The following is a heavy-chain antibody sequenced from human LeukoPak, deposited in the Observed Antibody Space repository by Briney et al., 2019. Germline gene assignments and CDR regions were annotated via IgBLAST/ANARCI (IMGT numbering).Heavy chain of an antibody. V-gene: IGHV5-51*01. J-gene: IGHJ3*02. Sequence: GESLKISCKGSGYSFTSYWIGWVRQMPGKGLEWMGIIYPGDSDTRYNPSFQGQVTIPADKSISTAYLQWSSLNASDTAMYDCARDSSGPNSFDIWGQGTMVTVSS. CDR3: ARDSSGPNSFDI. CDR1: GYSFTSYW. D-gene: IGHD3-22*01. CDR2: IYPGDSDT.